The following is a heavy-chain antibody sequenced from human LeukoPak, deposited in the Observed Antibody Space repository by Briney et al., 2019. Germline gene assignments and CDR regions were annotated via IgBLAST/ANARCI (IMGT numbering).Heavy chain of an antibody. D-gene: IGHD1-26*01. J-gene: IGHJ4*02. V-gene: IGHV4-30-4*01. CDR3: ARARVGAPTDY. CDR2: VYFSGST. Sequence: SQTLSLTCTVSGGSFSSGDYFWSWIRRPPGKDLEYIGHVYFSGSTYYNPSLKRRVTISVDTSKNLFSLNLSSVTAADTAVYYCARARVGAPTDYWGQGTLVTVSS. CDR1: GGSFSSGDYF.